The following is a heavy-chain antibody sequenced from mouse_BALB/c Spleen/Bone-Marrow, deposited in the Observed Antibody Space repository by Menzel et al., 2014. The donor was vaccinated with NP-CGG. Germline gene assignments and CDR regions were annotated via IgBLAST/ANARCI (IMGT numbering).Heavy chain of an antibody. V-gene: IGHV4-1*02. D-gene: IGHD4-1*01. CDR3: VREGHWAWFVY. CDR1: GFDFSRYW. CDR2: INPDSSTI. J-gene: IGHJ3*01. Sequence: EVKLMESGGGLVQPGGSLKFSCAASGFDFSRYWMNWVRQAPGKGLEWIGEINPDSSTINYTPSLKDKFIISRDNAKNTLYLQMSKVRSEDTALYYCVREGHWAWFVYWGQGTLVTVSA.